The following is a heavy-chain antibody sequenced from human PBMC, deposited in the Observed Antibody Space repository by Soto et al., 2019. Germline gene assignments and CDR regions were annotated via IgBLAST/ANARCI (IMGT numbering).Heavy chain of an antibody. D-gene: IGHD6-13*01. CDR1: GFTFSAYY. CDR2: INPNSGGT. CDR3: ARSLLDEYSSSWRSAYYGMDV. Sequence: QVQLVQSGTEVKKPGASVKVSCKASGFTFSAYYIYWVRQAPGQGLEWIGWINPNSGGTNNEQKFQGRVTMTRATSTSTVYMELSALIPDDTAVYYCARSLLDEYSSSWRSAYYGMDVWGQGTTVTVSS. V-gene: IGHV1-2*02. J-gene: IGHJ6*02.